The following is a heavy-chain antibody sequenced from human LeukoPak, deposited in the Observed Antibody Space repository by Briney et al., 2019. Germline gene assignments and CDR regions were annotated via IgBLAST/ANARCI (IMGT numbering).Heavy chain of an antibody. V-gene: IGHV1-69*06. CDR2: IIPIFGTA. J-gene: IGHJ4*02. CDR1: GGTFSSYA. D-gene: IGHD3-16*02. CDR3: ARFTSELSDPDFDY. Sequence: SVKVSCKASGGTFSSYAISWVRQAPGQGLEWMGGIIPIFGTANYAQKFQGRVTITADKSTSTAYMELSSLRSEDTAVYYCARFTSELSDPDFDYWGQGTLVTVSS.